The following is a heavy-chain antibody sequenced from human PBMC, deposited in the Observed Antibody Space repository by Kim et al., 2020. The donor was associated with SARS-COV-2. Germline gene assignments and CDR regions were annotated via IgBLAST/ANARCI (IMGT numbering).Heavy chain of an antibody. Sequence: SYNPSLKSRVTISIDTSKKQFSLRLSSVTAADTAVYYCASEGYLAGILDYWGQGSLVTVSS. V-gene: IGHV4-39*01. J-gene: IGHJ4*02. D-gene: IGHD3-10*01. CDR3: ASEGYLAGILDY.